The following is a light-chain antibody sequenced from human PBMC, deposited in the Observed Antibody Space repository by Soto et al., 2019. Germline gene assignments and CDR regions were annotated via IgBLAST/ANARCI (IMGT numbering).Light chain of an antibody. CDR1: QSVSSSY. Sequence: EIVLTQSPGTLSSSPGERATLSCRASQSVSSSYLAWYQQKPGQAPRLLIYAASSRATGIPDRFSGSGSGTDFPLTISRLEPEDFAVYYCQQYGSSPQTFGQGTKVEIK. CDR3: QQYGSSPQT. J-gene: IGKJ1*01. CDR2: AAS. V-gene: IGKV3-20*01.